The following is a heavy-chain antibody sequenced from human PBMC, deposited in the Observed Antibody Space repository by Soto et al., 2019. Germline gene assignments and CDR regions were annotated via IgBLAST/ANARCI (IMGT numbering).Heavy chain of an antibody. CDR1: GFTFSSYA. J-gene: IGHJ6*02. Sequence: PGGSLRLSCAASGFTFSSYAMSWVRQAPGKGLEWVSAISTSGGTTYYADSVKGRFTISRDNSKNTLYLQMNSLRAEDTAVYYYAKASMNEYSSGRYRYYYYGMDVWGQGTTVTVS. D-gene: IGHD6-19*01. CDR2: ISTSGGTT. V-gene: IGHV3-23*01. CDR3: AKASMNEYSSGRYRYYYYGMDV.